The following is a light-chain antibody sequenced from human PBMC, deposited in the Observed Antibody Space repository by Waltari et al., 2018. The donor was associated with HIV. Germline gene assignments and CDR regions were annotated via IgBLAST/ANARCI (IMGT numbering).Light chain of an antibody. J-gene: IGLJ2*01. CDR1: SSNIGGNT. CDR2: TNN. Sequence: QSVLTQPPSASGTPGQRVTISCSGISSNIGGNTVTWFQQLPGTAPKLLIYTNNQRPSGVPDRFSGSKSGTSASLAISGLQSEDEADYYCAAWDDSLNGVVFGGGTKLTVL. V-gene: IGLV1-44*01. CDR3: AAWDDSLNGVV.